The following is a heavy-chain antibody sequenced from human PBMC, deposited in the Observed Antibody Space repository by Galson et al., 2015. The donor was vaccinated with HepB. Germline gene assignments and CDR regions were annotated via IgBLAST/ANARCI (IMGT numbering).Heavy chain of an antibody. CDR2: INPNSGGT. V-gene: IGHV1-2*02. D-gene: IGHD6-6*01. CDR3: ARRYSSSSGRDY. CDR1: GYTFTGYY. Sequence: SCKASGYTFTGYYMHWVRQAPGQGLEWMGWINPNSGGTNYAQKFQGRVTMTRDTSISTAYMELSRLRSDDTAVYYCARRYSSSSGRDYWGQGTLVTVSS. J-gene: IGHJ4*02.